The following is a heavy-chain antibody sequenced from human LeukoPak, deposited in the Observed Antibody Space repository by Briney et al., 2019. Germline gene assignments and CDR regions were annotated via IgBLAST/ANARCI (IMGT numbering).Heavy chain of an antibody. CDR2: ISGTGGNT. V-gene: IGHV3-23*01. D-gene: IGHD1-26*01. CDR3: AKDREYSGSYRPGPTRYYYGMDV. Sequence: TGGSLRLSCAVSGFTFSSYAMSWVRQAPGKGLEWVSGISGTGGNTYYADSVKGRFTISRDNSKNTLYLQMNSLRAEDTAVFYCAKDREYSGSYRPGPTRYYYGMDVWGQGTTVTVSS. J-gene: IGHJ6*02. CDR1: GFTFSSYA.